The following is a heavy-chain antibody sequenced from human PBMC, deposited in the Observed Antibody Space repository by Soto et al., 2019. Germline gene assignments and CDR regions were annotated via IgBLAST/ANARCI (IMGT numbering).Heavy chain of an antibody. CDR3: ARHPTHAEITAYVTHYVDS. J-gene: IGHJ4*02. V-gene: IGHV4-39*01. CDR1: GVSVTSSYSY. Sequence: QLQLQESGPGLVKPSETLSLTCTVSGVSVTSSYSYWGWIRQPPGKGLEWIGSVYYTGNTNYKPSLESRVTISVDPSQNQFSLILSSVTAADTAVYFCARHPTHAEITAYVTHYVDSWGQGTLITVSS. D-gene: IGHD2-21*01. CDR2: VYYTGNT.